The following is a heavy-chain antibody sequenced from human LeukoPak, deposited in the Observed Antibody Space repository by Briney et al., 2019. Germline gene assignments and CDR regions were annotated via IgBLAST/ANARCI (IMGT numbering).Heavy chain of an antibody. V-gene: IGHV3-23*01. D-gene: IGHD3-22*01. CDR3: AKTLGYSGYFSP. CDR2: ISGSGGNT. CDR1: GFTFSSYG. Sequence: GGSLRLSCAASGFTFSSYGMSWVRQAPGKGLEWVSAISGSGGNTYYADSVKGRFTISRDNSKNMLYLQMNSLRAEDTAVYYCAKTLGYSGYFSPWGQGTLVTVSS. J-gene: IGHJ5*02.